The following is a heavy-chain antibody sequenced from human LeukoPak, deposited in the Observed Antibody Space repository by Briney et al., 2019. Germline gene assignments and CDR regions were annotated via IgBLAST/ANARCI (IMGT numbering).Heavy chain of an antibody. CDR2: INTNTGNP. CDR3: ASSSDPLDY. J-gene: IGHJ4*02. Sequence: ASVKVSCKASGYTFSTYAMNWVRQAPGQGLEWMGWINTNTGNPTYAQGFTGRFVFSLDTSVSTAYLQISGLKADDTAVYYCASSSDPLDYWGQGTLVTVSS. V-gene: IGHV7-4-1*02. D-gene: IGHD3-22*01. CDR1: GYTFSTYA.